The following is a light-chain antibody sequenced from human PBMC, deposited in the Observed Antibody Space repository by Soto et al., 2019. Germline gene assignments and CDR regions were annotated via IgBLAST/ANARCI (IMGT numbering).Light chain of an antibody. CDR3: CSSAGSRIFVV. CDR2: EVT. V-gene: IGLV2-23*02. CDR1: RSDVGSENL. J-gene: IGLJ2*01. Sequence: QSALTQPASVSGSPGQSITISCTGTRSDVGSENLVSWYQQYPGKVPKLLIYEVTKRPSGTSDRFSGSKSGNTASLTISGLQAEDEADYYCCSSAGSRIFVVFGGGTKLTVL.